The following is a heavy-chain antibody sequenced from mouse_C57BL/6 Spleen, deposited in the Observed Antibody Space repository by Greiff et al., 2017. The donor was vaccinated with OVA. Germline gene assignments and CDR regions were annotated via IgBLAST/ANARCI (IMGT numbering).Heavy chain of an antibody. V-gene: IGHV1-64*01. J-gene: IGHJ4*01. Sequence: VQLQQPGAELVKPGASVKLSCKASGYTFTSYWMHWVKQRPGQGLEWIGMIHPNSGSTNYNEKFKSKATLTVDKSSSTAYMQLSSLTSEDSAVYYCATYYYGSSSLYYAMDYWGQGTSVTGSS. CDR3: ATYYYGSSSLYYAMDY. CDR1: GYTFTSYW. CDR2: IHPNSGST. D-gene: IGHD1-1*01.